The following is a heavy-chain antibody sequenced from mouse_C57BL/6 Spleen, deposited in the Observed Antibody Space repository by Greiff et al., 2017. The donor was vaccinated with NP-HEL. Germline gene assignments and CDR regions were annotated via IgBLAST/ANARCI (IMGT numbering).Heavy chain of an antibody. CDR2: ISSGSSTI. CDR1: GFTFSDYG. Sequence: EVMLVESGGGLVKPGGSLKLSCAASGFTFSDYGMHWVRQAPEKGLEWVAYISSGSSTIYYADTVKGRFTISRDNAKNTLFLQMTSLRSADTAMYYCARGRLRQGAWFAYWGQGTLVTVSA. J-gene: IGHJ3*01. CDR3: ARGRLRQGAWFAY. V-gene: IGHV5-17*01. D-gene: IGHD2-4*01.